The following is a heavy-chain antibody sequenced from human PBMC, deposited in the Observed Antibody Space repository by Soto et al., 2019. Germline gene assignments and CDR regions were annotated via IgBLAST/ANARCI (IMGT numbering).Heavy chain of an antibody. D-gene: IGHD3-22*01. J-gene: IGHJ4*02. V-gene: IGHV5-10-1*01. Sequence: VESLSISCKESGYSFAGYWITWVLQKPGKGLEWMGRIDPSDSQTYYSPSFRGHVTISFTKSITTVFLQWSSLRASDTAMYYCARQIYDSDTGPNFQYYFDSWGQGTQVTVSS. CDR3: ARQIYDSDTGPNFQYYFDS. CDR1: GYSFAGYW. CDR2: IDPSDSQT.